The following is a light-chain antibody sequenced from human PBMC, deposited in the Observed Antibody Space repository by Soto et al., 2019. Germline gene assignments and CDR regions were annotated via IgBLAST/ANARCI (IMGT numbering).Light chain of an antibody. CDR3: SLYTSSTSYV. CDR2: DVS. V-gene: IGLV2-14*03. Sequence: QSALTQPASVSGSPGQSITISCTGTSSVVGGYNFVSWYQQHPGKAPKLMISDVSNRPSGVSNGFSGSKSGNTASLTISGLQVDDEADYDCSLYTSSTSYVFGTGTKLTVL. J-gene: IGLJ1*01. CDR1: SSVVGGYNF.